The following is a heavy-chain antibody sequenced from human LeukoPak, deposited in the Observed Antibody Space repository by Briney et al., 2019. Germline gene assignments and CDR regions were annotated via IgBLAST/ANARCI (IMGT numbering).Heavy chain of an antibody. CDR3: TTGTTYGPNWFDP. D-gene: IGHD1-1*01. Sequence: ASVKVSCKASGYTFTGYYMHWVRQAPAQGLEWMGWINPNSGGTNYAQKFQGRVTMTRDTSISTAYMELSRLRSDDTAVYYCTTGTTYGPNWFDPWGQGTLVTVSS. CDR2: INPNSGGT. CDR1: GYTFTGYY. J-gene: IGHJ5*02. V-gene: IGHV1-2*02.